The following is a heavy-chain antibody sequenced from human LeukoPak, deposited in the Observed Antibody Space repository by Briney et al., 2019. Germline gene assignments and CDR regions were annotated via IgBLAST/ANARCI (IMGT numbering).Heavy chain of an antibody. CDR2: INPSGGST. D-gene: IGHD3-10*01. V-gene: IGHV1-46*01. Sequence: ASVKVSCKASGYTFTSYYMHWVRQAPGQGLEWMGIINPSGGSTSYAQKFQGRVTMTRDMSTSTVYMELSSPRSEDTAVYYCARGPVGDYITMVRGVDQAPLGYWGQGTLVTVSS. CDR1: GYTFTSYY. J-gene: IGHJ4*02. CDR3: ARGPVGDYITMVRGVDQAPLGY.